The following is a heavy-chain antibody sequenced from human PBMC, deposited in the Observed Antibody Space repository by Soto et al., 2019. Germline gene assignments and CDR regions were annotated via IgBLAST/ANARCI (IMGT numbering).Heavy chain of an antibody. Sequence: ASVKVSCKASGYTFTGYYMHGVRQAPGQGPEWMGVINPISGTSTYAQKFQGRVTMTRDTSTSTVYMELSSLRSEDTAVYYCAREVVVTVTSNYDGLDVWGHGTTVTVSS. CDR1: GYTFTGYY. V-gene: IGHV1-46*01. D-gene: IGHD2-21*02. CDR3: AREVVVTVTSNYDGLDV. CDR2: INPISGTS. J-gene: IGHJ6*02.